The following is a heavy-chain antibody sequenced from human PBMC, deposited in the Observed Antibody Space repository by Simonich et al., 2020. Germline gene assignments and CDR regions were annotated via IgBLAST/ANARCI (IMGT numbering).Heavy chain of an antibody. CDR2: ILCDGSNK. CDR1: GFTFSSYC. Sequence: QVQLVESGGGVVQPGRSLRLSCAASGFTFSSYCMHWVRQAPGKVLEWWAVILCDGSNKYYADSGKGRLTISRDNSKNTLYLQMNSLRAEDTAVYYCARDGGYMVRGVDAFDIWGQGTMVTVSS. CDR3: ARDGGYMVRGVDAFDI. D-gene: IGHD3-10*01. J-gene: IGHJ3*02. V-gene: IGHV3-33*01.